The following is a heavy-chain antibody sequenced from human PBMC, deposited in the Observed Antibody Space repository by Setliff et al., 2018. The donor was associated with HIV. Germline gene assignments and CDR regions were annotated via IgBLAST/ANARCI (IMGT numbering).Heavy chain of an antibody. V-gene: IGHV3-48*03. CDR2: ISSNGFI. CDR1: GFTFSSYP. D-gene: IGHD4-4*01. Sequence: GGSLRLSCAASGFTFSSYPMNWVRQTPGRGLEWLSYISSNGFIYYADSVKGRFTISRDNAKNSLFLQMNGLRAEDTAIYYCARGGNDYSFRHFDYWGQGTPVTVSS. J-gene: IGHJ4*02. CDR3: ARGGNDYSFRHFDY.